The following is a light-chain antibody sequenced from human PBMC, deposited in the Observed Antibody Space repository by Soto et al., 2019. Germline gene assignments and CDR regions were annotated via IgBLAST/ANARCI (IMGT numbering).Light chain of an antibody. CDR2: DDN. Sequence: QSVLTQPPSVSASPGQKVTISCSGSSSNIGGNSVSWYQQLPGTAPKLLIYDDNKRPSGIPDRFSGSKSGTSATLGITGFQTGDEADYYCGSWDSSLSAYVFGTGTKV. J-gene: IGLJ1*01. CDR1: SSNIGGNS. V-gene: IGLV1-51*01. CDR3: GSWDSSLSAYV.